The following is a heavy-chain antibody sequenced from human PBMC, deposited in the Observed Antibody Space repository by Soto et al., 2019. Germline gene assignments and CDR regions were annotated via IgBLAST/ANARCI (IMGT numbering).Heavy chain of an antibody. CDR3: ARDQGITTFGVYSMYYYGMDV. CDR2: ISGYNGKT. CDR1: GYSFTRYG. V-gene: IGHV1-18*01. Sequence: ASVKVSCKASGYSFTRYGISWVRQAPGQGLEWMGWISGYNGKTKYAQKLQGRVSMTTDTSTSTAYMELRSLRSDDTAVYYCARDQGITTFGVYSMYYYGMDVWGQGTTVTVSS. J-gene: IGHJ6*02. D-gene: IGHD3-3*01.